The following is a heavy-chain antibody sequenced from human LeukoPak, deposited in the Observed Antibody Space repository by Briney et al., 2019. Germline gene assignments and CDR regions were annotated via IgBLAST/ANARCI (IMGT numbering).Heavy chain of an antibody. CDR2: IYYSGST. J-gene: IGHJ6*04. CDR3: AREAYYYGSGSPYMDV. V-gene: IGHV4-61*01. CDR1: GGSVSSGSYY. Sequence: SETLSLTCTVSGGSVSSGSYYWSWIRQPPGKGLEWIGYIYYSGSTNYNPSLKSRVTTSVDTSKNQFSLKLSSVTAADTAVYYCAREAYYYGSGSPYMDVWGKGTTVTVSS. D-gene: IGHD3-10*01.